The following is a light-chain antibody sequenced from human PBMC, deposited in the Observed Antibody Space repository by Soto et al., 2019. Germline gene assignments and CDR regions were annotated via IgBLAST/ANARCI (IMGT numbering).Light chain of an antibody. J-gene: IGKJ5*01. V-gene: IGKV1-39*01. CDR1: QSISSL. CDR2: AAS. CDR3: QQSYSTPIT. Sequence: DIQMTQFPSTLSASVGDRVTIAWWASQSISSLLAWYQQKPGKAPKLLIYAASSLQSGVPSRVRGSGYGTAVTRTISSLKNEDFATYHCQQSYSTPITFGQGTRLEIK.